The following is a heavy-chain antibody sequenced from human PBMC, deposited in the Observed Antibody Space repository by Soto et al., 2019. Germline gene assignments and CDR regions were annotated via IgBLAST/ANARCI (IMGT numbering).Heavy chain of an antibody. V-gene: IGHV4-59*08. CDR2: IHYSGST. CDR1: DGSITSYY. Sequence: SETQSLTCTVSDGSITSYYWNWIRQPPGKGLEWIGYIHYSGSTNYNPSLTSRVTISVDTSKNQFSLKLDSVTAADTAVYFCARQYCSTTTCWAYFDYWGQGTLVTVSS. J-gene: IGHJ4*02. CDR3: ARQYCSTTTCWAYFDY. D-gene: IGHD2-2*01.